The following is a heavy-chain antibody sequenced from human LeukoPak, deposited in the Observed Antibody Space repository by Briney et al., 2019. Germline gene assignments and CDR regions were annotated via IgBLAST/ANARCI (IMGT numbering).Heavy chain of an antibody. D-gene: IGHD3-22*01. J-gene: IGHJ5*02. CDR1: GGSFSGYY. CDR3: ARGNRVYYDSSFDP. CDR2: INHSGST. Sequence: PSETLSLTCAVYGGSFSGYYWGWIRQPPGKGLEWIGEINHSGSTNYNPSLKSRVTIPVNPSKNQFSLKLSSGTAADTAVYYWARGNRVYYDSSFDPWGQGTLVTVSS. V-gene: IGHV4-34*01.